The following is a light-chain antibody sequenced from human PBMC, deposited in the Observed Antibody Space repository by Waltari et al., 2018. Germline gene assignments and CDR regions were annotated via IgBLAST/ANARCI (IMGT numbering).Light chain of an antibody. CDR3: SSYSSTSTFYV. CDR1: SSDIGAYDY. Sequence: QSALTQPASVSGSPGQSVTISCTGSSSDIGAYDYVSRYQQHPDKGPKLLVYDVSQRPSGVSNRFSGSKSGNTASLVISGLRAEDEADYYCSSYSSTSTFYVFGTGTTVTVL. J-gene: IGLJ1*01. V-gene: IGLV2-14*03. CDR2: DVS.